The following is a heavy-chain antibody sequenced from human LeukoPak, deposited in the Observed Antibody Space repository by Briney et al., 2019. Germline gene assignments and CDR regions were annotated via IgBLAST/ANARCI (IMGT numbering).Heavy chain of an antibody. CDR3: ARGRSIRIYYFDY. D-gene: IGHD3-3*01. V-gene: IGHV4-38-2*02. CDR1: GYSISSGYY. J-gene: IGHJ4*02. CDR2: IYHSGST. Sequence: SETLSLTCTVSGYSISSGYYWGWIRQPPGKGLEWIGSIYHSGSTYYNPSLKSRVTISADTSKNQFSLKLSSVTAADTAVYYCARGRSIRIYYFDYWGQGTLVTVSS.